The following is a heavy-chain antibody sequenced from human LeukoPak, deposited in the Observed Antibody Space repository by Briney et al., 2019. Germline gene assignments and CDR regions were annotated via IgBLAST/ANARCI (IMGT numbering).Heavy chain of an antibody. CDR2: INHSGST. J-gene: IGHJ4*02. Sequence: SETLSLTCAVYGGSVSGYYWSWIRQPPGKGLEWIGEINHSGSTNYNPSLKSRVTISVDTSKNQFSLNLSSVTAADTAVYYCARGSFTMIETYYFDYWGQGTLVTVSS. CDR1: GGSVSGYY. V-gene: IGHV4-34*01. D-gene: IGHD3-22*01. CDR3: ARGSFTMIETYYFDY.